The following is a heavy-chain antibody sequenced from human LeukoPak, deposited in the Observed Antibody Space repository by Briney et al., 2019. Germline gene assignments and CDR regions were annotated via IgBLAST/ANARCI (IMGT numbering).Heavy chain of an antibody. CDR1: GYTFPSYF. J-gene: IGHJ5*02. CDR2: INPTGGST. V-gene: IGHV1-46*01. Sequence: ASVKVSCKASGYTFPSYFMHWVRQAPGQGLEWMGIINPTGGSTTYAQKFQGRVTMTRDTSTSTAYMELRSLRSDDTAVYYCARVGKGATTGRWIWFDPWGQGTLVTVSP. CDR3: ARVGKGATTGRWIWFDP. D-gene: IGHD1-26*01.